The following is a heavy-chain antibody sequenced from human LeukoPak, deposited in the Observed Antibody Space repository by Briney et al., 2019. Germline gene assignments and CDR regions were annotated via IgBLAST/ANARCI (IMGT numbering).Heavy chain of an antibody. D-gene: IGHD1-26*01. J-gene: IGHJ5*02. CDR1: GYTFTSYY. CDR2: INPSGGST. CDR3: ARGRGYGYYPNWFDP. V-gene: IGHV1-46*01. Sequence: ASVKVSCKASGYTFTSYYMHWVRQAPGQGLEWMGIINPSGGSTSYAQKFQGRVTMTRNTSISTAYMELSSLRSEDTAVYYCARGRGYGYYPNWFDPWGQGTLVTVSS.